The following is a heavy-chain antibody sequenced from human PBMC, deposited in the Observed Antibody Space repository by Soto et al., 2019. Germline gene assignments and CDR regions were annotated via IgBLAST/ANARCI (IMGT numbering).Heavy chain of an antibody. J-gene: IGHJ3*02. Sequence: ASVKVSSKTSGYSFTGYYMHWVRQARGQGLEGMGWSNPNSSGTNDAQKCQGWVTMTRDTSISTAYMELSRLRSDDTAVYYCAAINAAGDAAVEIGGQATMV. CDR3: AAINAAGDAAVEI. D-gene: IGHD6-13*01. CDR2: SNPNSSGT. CDR1: GYSFTGYY. V-gene: IGHV1-2*04.